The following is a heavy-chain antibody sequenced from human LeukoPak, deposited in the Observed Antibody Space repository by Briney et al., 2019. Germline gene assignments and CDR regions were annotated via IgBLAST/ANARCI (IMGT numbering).Heavy chain of an antibody. CDR1: GGSISNHY. J-gene: IGHJ3*02. Sequence: SETLSLTCTVSGGSISNHYWSWIRQAPGKGLEWIGNIFYSGSTNYNPSLKSRVTISVDTSKNQFSLKLSSVTAADTAVYYCARPRDGYNFGASVMWGQGTLVTVSS. V-gene: IGHV4-59*08. CDR3: ARPRDGYNFGASVM. D-gene: IGHD5-24*01. CDR2: IFYSGST.